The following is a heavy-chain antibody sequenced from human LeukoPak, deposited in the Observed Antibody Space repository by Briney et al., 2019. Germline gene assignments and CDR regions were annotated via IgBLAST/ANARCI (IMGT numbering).Heavy chain of an antibody. CDR2: INPNSGGT. D-gene: IGHD6-19*01. J-gene: IGHJ5*02. CDR1: GYTFTGYY. CDR3: ARGGGHIAVAGIRWFDP. V-gene: IGHV1-2*02. Sequence: ASVKVSCKASGYTFTGYYMHWVRQAPGQGLEWMGWINPNSGGTNYAQKFQGRVTMTRDTSTSTAYMELSRLRSDDTAVYYCARGGGHIAVAGIRWFDPWGQGTLVIVSS.